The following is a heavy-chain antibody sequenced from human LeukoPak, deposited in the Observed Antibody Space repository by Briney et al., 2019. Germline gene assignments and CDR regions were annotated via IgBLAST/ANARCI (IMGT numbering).Heavy chain of an antibody. D-gene: IGHD6-19*01. J-gene: IGHJ4*02. CDR1: GGSISSGGYY. CDR2: IYNSGST. V-gene: IGHV4-31*03. Sequence: SETLSLTCTVSGGSISSGGYYWSWIRQHPGKGLEWIGYIYNSGSTYYNPSLKSRVTISVDTSKSQFSLKLSSVTAADTAVYYCARQNAGYSSGWYEVYFDYWGQGTLVTVSS. CDR3: ARQNAGYSSGWYEVYFDY.